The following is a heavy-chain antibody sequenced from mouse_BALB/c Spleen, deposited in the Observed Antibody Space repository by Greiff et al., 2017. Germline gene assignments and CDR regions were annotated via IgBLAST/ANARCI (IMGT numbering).Heavy chain of an antibody. Sequence: VQLQQSGPELVKPGASVKISCKASGYSFTGYFMNWVMQSHGKSLEWIGRINPYNGDTFYNQKFKGKATLTVDKSSSTAHMELRSLASEDSAVYYCARYYDGIAMDYWGQGTSVTVSS. D-gene: IGHD2-3*01. CDR3: ARYYDGIAMDY. J-gene: IGHJ4*01. CDR2: INPYNGDT. V-gene: IGHV1-20*02. CDR1: GYSFTGYF.